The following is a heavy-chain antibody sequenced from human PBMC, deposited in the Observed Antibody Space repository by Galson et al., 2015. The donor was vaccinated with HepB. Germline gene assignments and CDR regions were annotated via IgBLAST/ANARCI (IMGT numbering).Heavy chain of an antibody. CDR2: MSFNGSHT. CDR3: ARPRDSAYDYEAFDV. CDR1: GFNFSDSA. J-gene: IGHJ3*01. V-gene: IGHV3-30*04. Sequence: SLRLSCAASGFNFSDSAMHWVRQAPGKGLKWVAAMSFNGSHTYYAASVKGRFTISRDNSKNTLHLQMNSLRPEETTLYYCARPRDSAYDYEAFDVWGQGTMVTGSS. D-gene: IGHD5-12*01.